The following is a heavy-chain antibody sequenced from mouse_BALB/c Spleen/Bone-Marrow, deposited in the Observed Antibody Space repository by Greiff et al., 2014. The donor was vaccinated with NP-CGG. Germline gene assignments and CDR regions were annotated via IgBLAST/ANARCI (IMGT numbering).Heavy chain of an antibody. V-gene: IGHV5-6*01. CDR1: GLTFSSYG. J-gene: IGHJ3*01. D-gene: IGHD1-1*01. CDR2: ISSGDGYT. CDR3: ARQRGGGYYGFFAY. Sequence: EVQLVESGGALVKPGGSLKLSCAASGLTFSSYGMSWVRQTPDKRLEWVATISSGDGYTYYPDSVKGRFTISRDNAKNTLYLQMSSLTSEDSAMYYCARQRGGGYYGFFAYWGQGTLVTVSA.